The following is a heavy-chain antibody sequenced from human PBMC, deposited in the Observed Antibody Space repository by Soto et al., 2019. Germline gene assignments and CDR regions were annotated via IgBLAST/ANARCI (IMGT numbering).Heavy chain of an antibody. D-gene: IGHD2-2*01. CDR3: AKDPYPVVVVPAANGMDV. V-gene: IGHV3-23*01. CDR1: GLTFSRYA. CDR2: ISGSGGTR. Sequence: GGSLRLSCAASGLTFSRYAMNWVRQAPGKGLEWVSVISGSGGTRYYADSVKGRFTISRDNYKGILYLQMNSLRADDTAVYYCAKDPYPVVVVPAANGMDVWGQGTTVTVSS. J-gene: IGHJ6*02.